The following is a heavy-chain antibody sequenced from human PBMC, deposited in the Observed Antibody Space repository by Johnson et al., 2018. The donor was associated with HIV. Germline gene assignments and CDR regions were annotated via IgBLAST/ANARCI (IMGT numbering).Heavy chain of an antibody. CDR2: ISYDGSNK. V-gene: IGHV3-30*03. J-gene: IGHJ3*02. Sequence: QVQLVESGGGVVRPGGSLRLSCAASGLLVSSYYMSWVRQAPGKGLEWVAVISYDGSNKYYADSVKGRFTISRDNSKNTLYLQMNSLRAEDTAVYYCARDGSYSGSLSDAFDIWGQGTMVTVSS. CDR1: GLLVSSYY. CDR3: ARDGSYSGSLSDAFDI. D-gene: IGHD1-26*01.